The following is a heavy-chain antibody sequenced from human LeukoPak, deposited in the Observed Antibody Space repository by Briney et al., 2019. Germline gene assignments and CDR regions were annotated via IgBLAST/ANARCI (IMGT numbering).Heavy chain of an antibody. CDR1: GYTFTGYY. CDR2: INPNSGDT. D-gene: IGHD2-2*02. Sequence: ASVKVSCKASGYTFTGYYIHWVRQAPGQGLEWMGWINPNSGDTNYAQNFQGRVTMTRDTSITTAYMELSRLRSDDTAVYYCARRGQYCSSTSCYTGHASYYYYMDVWGKGTTVTVSS. V-gene: IGHV1-2*02. CDR3: ARRGQYCSSTSCYTGHASYYYYMDV. J-gene: IGHJ6*03.